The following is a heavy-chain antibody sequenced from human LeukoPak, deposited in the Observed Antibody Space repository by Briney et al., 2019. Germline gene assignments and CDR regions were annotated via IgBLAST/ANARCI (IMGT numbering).Heavy chain of an antibody. D-gene: IGHD2-2*01. V-gene: IGHV1-2*02. CDR3: ARDSVYCSGATCWGWFDP. CDR1: GYTFTGYY. CDR2: INPNSCGT. Sequence: ASVKVSCKSSGYTFTGYYMHWVRQAPGQGLEWMGWINPNSCGTHYAQKFQGRVTMNRDTSISTAYMELSRLTPDDTAVYYCARDSVYCSGATCWGWFDPWGQGTLVTVSS. J-gene: IGHJ5*02.